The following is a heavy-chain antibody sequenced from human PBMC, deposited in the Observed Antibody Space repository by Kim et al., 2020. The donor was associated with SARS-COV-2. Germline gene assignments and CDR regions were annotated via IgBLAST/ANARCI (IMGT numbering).Heavy chain of an antibody. CDR3: AMQRGEGSSWWINPRGPFDY. CDR1: GFTFSSYS. D-gene: IGHD6-13*01. CDR2: ISSSSSTI. V-gene: IGHV3-48*02. Sequence: GGSLRLSCAASGFTFSSYSMNWVRQAPGKGLEWVSYISSSSSTIYYADSVKGRFTISRDNAKNSLYLQMNSLRDEDTAVYYCAMQRGEGSSWWINPRGPFDYWGQGTLVTVSS. J-gene: IGHJ4*02.